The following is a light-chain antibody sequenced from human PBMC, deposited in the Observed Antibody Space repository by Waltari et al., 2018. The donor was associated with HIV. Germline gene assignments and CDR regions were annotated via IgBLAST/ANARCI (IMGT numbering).Light chain of an antibody. J-gene: IGLJ3*02. V-gene: IGLV2-23*01. CDR2: EGS. CDR1: SSDVGSYNL. Sequence: QSALTQPASVSGSPGQSITLSCTGTSSDVGSYNLVSWYQQHPGKAPKLMIYEGSKRPSGVSNRFSGSKSGNTASLTISGLQAEDESDYYCCSYAGSSTSWVFGGGTKLTVL. CDR3: CSYAGSSTSWV.